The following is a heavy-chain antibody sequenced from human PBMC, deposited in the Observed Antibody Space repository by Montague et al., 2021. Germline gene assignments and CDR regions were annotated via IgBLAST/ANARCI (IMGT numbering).Heavy chain of an antibody. CDR3: ARDRWFGELSI. CDR2: IYHSGNT. D-gene: IGHD3-10*01. CDR1: GGSISSSNW. Sequence: SETLSLTCAVSGGSISSSNWWSWVRQPPGKGLEWIGEIYHSGNTXYNPSLKSRVTISVDKSKNQFSLKLRSVTAADTAVYYCARDRWFGELSIWGQGTLVPVSS. V-gene: IGHV4-4*02. J-gene: IGHJ4*02.